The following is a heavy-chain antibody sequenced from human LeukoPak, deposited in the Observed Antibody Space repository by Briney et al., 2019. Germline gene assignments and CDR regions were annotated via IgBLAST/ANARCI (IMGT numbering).Heavy chain of an antibody. CDR2: MSGTGGTS. Sequence: GGSLRLSCAASGFTFSSFAMNWVRQAPGKGLEWVSGMSGTGGTSYYADSAKGRFTISRDNSKSTLDLQMNSLRAEDTAVYYCAKWVPRSLESIYGMDVWGQGTTVIVSS. D-gene: IGHD3-3*01. CDR1: GFTFSSFA. V-gene: IGHV3-23*01. J-gene: IGHJ6*02. CDR3: AKWVPRSLESIYGMDV.